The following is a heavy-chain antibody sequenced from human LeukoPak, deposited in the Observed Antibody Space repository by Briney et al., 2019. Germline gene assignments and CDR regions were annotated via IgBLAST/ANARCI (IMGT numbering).Heavy chain of an antibody. D-gene: IGHD3-9*01. CDR3: ARGDDILTGYYTFDY. J-gene: IGHJ4*02. V-gene: IGHV3-48*03. CDR2: ISSSGSTI. Sequence: GGSLRLSCAASGFTFSSYEMNWVRQAPGKGLEWVSYISSSGSTIYYADSVKGRFTISRDNAKNSLYLQMNGLRAEDTAVYYCARGDDILTGYYTFDYWGQGTLVTVSS. CDR1: GFTFSSYE.